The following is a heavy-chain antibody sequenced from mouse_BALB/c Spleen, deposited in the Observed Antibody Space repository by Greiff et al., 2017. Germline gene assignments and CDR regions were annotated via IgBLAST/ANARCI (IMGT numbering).Heavy chain of an antibody. CDR1: GFAFSSYD. J-gene: IGHJ2*01. CDR2: ISSGGGST. V-gene: IGHV5-12-1*01. CDR3: ARNWDYFDY. D-gene: IGHD4-1*01. Sequence: DVMLVESGGGLVKPGGSLKLPCAASGFAFSSYDMSWVRQTPEKRLEWIAYISSGGGSTYYPDTVKGRFTISRDNAKNTLYLQMSSLKSEDTAMYYCARNWDYFDYWGQGTTLTVSS.